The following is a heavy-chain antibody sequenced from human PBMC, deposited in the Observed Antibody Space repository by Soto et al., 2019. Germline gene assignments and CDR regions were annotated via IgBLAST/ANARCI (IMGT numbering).Heavy chain of an antibody. J-gene: IGHJ4*02. Sequence: QLMQSGAEVKKPGASVKVSCKPSGYTFTSYGISWVRQAPGQGLEWMGRISGFSGTTNFAQRFQGRVNMTTDTSTSTVYMELRSLTSDDTAIYYCVRSRESPIVGPADYWGQGALVTVSS. CDR2: ISGFSGTT. V-gene: IGHV1-18*01. CDR1: GYTFTSYG. D-gene: IGHD1-26*01. CDR3: VRSRESPIVGPADY.